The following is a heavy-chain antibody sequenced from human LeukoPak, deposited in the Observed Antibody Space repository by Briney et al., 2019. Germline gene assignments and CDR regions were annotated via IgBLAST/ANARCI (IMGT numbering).Heavy chain of an antibody. CDR1: GFIVSRYS. J-gene: IGHJ4*02. Sequence: TGGSLRLSCAASGFIVSRYSMTWVRQAPGKGLEWVSSISTSYSGIYYADSVKGRFTISRDNAKNSLYLQMASLRADDTAVYYCARAYCSSITCFEWGQGTLVTVSS. D-gene: IGHD2-2*01. CDR2: ISTSYSGI. CDR3: ARAYCSSITCFE. V-gene: IGHV3-48*01.